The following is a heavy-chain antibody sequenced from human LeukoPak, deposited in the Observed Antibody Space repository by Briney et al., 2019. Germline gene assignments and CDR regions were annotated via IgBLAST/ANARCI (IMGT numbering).Heavy chain of an antibody. V-gene: IGHV7-4-1*02. D-gene: IGHD4-17*01. Sequence: ASVKVSCKASGYTFIRYSMNWVRQAPGQGLEWMGWINTNTRSPTYAQGFTGRFVFSLDTSVSTAYLQISSLKAEDTAVYYCARGGAPHGDYDPGCWGQGTLVTVSS. CDR1: GYTFIRYS. J-gene: IGHJ4*02. CDR3: ARGGAPHGDYDPGC. CDR2: INTNTRSP.